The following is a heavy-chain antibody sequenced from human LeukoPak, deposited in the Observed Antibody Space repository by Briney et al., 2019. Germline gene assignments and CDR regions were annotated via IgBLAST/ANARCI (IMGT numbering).Heavy chain of an antibody. CDR3: AELGITMIGGV. D-gene: IGHD3-10*02. CDR2: IKEDGSEK. V-gene: IGHV3-7*01. Sequence: GGSLRLSCSASGFNFTAYWLTWVRQAPGKGLEWVADIKEDGSEKYYLESVKGRFTISRDNAKKSLYLQMNSLRAEDTAVYYCAELGITMIGGVWGKGTTVTISS. J-gene: IGHJ6*04. CDR1: GFNFTAYW.